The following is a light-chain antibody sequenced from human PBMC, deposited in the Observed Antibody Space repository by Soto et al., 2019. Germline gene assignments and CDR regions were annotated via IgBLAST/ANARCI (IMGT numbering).Light chain of an antibody. Sequence: EIVLTQSPGTLSLSPGERATLSCRASQSVSSSYLAWYQQKPGQAPRLLIYGASSRVTGIPDRFSGSGSGTDFTLTISRLEPEDFAVYYCQQYGSSPRAYTFGQGTKLEIK. CDR1: QSVSSSY. CDR2: GAS. CDR3: QQYGSSPRAYT. J-gene: IGKJ2*01. V-gene: IGKV3-20*01.